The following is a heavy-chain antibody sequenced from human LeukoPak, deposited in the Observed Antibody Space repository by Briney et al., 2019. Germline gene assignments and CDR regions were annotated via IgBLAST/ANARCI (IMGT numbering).Heavy chain of an antibody. CDR2: ISYDGSNK. CDR3: AKDRRIVLGGYWYFDL. D-gene: IGHD2/OR15-2a*01. J-gene: IGHJ2*01. V-gene: IGHV3-30-3*01. Sequence: PGGSLRLSCAASGFTFSSYAMHWVRQAPGKGLEWVAVISYDGSNKYYADSVKGRFTISRDNSKNTLYLQMNSLRAEDTAVYYCAKDRRIVLGGYWYFDLWGRGTLVTVSS. CDR1: GFTFSSYA.